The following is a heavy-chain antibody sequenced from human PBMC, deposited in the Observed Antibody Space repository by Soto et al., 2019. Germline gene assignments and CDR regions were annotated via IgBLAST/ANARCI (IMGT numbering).Heavy chain of an antibody. J-gene: IGHJ4*02. CDR2: INAGNGNT. D-gene: IGHD5-12*01. V-gene: IGHV1-3*01. CDR1: GYTFTSYA. CDR3: AIDLGGWLDY. Sequence: QVQLVQSGAEVKKPGASVKVSCKASGYTFTSYAMHWVRQAPGHRLEWMGWINAGNGNTKYSQKIHGRVTITRDTSASTAYMELSSLRSEDTAVYYCAIDLGGWLDYWGQGTLVTVSS.